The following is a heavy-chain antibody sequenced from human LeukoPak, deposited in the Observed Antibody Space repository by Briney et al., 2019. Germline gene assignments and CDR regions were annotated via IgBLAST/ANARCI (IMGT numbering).Heavy chain of an antibody. CDR1: GGSISSNSYY. CDR3: ARDRRLQLLNY. CDR2: IYYSGRT. J-gene: IGHJ4*02. Sequence: PSETLSLTCTVSGGSISSNSYYWGWIRQPPGKGLEWIGSIYYSGRTYYNPSLKSRVTISVDTSKNQFSLKLSSVTAADTAVYYCARDRRLQLLNYWGQGTLVTVSS. D-gene: IGHD5-24*01. V-gene: IGHV4-39*07.